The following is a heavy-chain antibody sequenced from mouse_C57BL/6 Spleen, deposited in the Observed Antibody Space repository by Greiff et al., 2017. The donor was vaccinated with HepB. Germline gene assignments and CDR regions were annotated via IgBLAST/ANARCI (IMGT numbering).Heavy chain of an antibody. V-gene: IGHV1-4*01. CDR3: ARSENYAMDY. J-gene: IGHJ4*01. Sequence: QVHVKQSGAELARPGASVKMSCKASGYTFTSYTMHWVKQRPGQGLEWIGYINPSSGYTKYNQKFKDKATLTADKSSSTAYMQLSSLTSEDSAVYYCARSENYAMDYWGQGTSVTVSS. CDR1: GYTFTSYT. CDR2: INPSSGYT.